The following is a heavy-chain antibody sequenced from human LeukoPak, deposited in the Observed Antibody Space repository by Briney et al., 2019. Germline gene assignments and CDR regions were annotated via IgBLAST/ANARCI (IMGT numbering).Heavy chain of an antibody. CDR3: AKARGVRGVIFFDY. CDR2: VSWNSGSI. D-gene: IGHD3-10*01. Sequence: PGRSLRLSCAASGFTFDDYAMHWVRHAPGKGLEWVSGVSWNSGSIGYADSVKGRFTISRDNAKNSLYLQMNSLRAEDTALYYCAKARGVRGVIFFDYWGQGTLVTVSS. J-gene: IGHJ4*02. CDR1: GFTFDDYA. V-gene: IGHV3-9*01.